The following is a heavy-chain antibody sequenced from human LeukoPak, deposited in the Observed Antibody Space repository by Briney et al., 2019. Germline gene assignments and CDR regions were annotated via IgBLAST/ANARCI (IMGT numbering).Heavy chain of an antibody. Sequence: GGSLRLSCAASGFTFSSYAMHWVRQAPGKGLEWVAVISYDGSNKYYADSVKGRFTISRDNSKNTLYLQMNSLRAEDTAVYYCAREGIAVAGYDYWGQGTLVTVPS. CDR2: ISYDGSNK. J-gene: IGHJ4*02. CDR3: AREGIAVAGYDY. D-gene: IGHD6-19*01. V-gene: IGHV3-30-3*01. CDR1: GFTFSSYA.